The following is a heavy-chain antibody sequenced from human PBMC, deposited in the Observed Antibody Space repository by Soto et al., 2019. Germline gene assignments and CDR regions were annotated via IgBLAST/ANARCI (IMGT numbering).Heavy chain of an antibody. J-gene: IGHJ6*02. CDR1: GYTFTSFD. D-gene: IGHD2-2*01. CDR3: ARGRDIVVVTAALPLHYYYGMDV. Sequence: ASVKVSCKASGYTFTSFDINWVRQAPGQGLEWMGIINPSGGSTSYAQKFQGRVTMTRDTSTSTVYMELSSLRSEDTAVYYCARGRDIVVVTAALPLHYYYGMDVWGQGTTVTVS. V-gene: IGHV1-46*03. CDR2: INPSGGST.